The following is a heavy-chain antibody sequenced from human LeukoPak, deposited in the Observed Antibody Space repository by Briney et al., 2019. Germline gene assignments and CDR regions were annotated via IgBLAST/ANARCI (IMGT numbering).Heavy chain of an antibody. Sequence: PGWSLRLSCAASGFTFRSYWMHWVRQAPGKGLERVSRIDSDGSSTSYADSVKGRFTISRDNAKNTLYLQMNSLRAEDTAVYYCARDPSAVAGFFDSWGQGTLVTASS. D-gene: IGHD6-19*01. CDR2: IDSDGSST. J-gene: IGHJ4*02. CDR3: ARDPSAVAGFFDS. CDR1: GFTFRSYW. V-gene: IGHV3-74*01.